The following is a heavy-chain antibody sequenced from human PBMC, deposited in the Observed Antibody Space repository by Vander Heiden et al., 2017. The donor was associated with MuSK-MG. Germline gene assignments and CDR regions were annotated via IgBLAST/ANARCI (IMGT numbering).Heavy chain of an antibody. V-gene: IGHV3-49*04. CDR3: HGRTTPTIDAFDI. Sequence: EVQLVESGGGLVQPGRSLRLFCTASAFTFGDYAMSWVRQASGKGLEWVGFIRSKAYGGTTEDGAALKGKFTISRYDSKRIAYLQMNSLKPEYAAVYYCHGRTTPTIDAFDIWGQGPMVTVSS. CDR2: IRSKAYGGTT. J-gene: IGHJ3*02. D-gene: IGHD4-17*01. CDR1: AFTFGDYA.